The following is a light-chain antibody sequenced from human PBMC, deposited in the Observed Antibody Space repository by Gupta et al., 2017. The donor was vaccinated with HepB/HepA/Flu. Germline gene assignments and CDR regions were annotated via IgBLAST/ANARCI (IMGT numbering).Light chain of an antibody. CDR2: DAS. J-gene: IGKJ2*01. CDR3: QQYDNVPRYN. V-gene: IGKV1-33*01. CDR1: QDIRNY. Sequence: DIQMTQSASSLPASVGDRVTITCQASQDIRNYLYWYQQKPGKAPKRLIYDASSLETGVLFRFSGSGSATHFTFTISSMQPEDIGTYYCQQYDNVPRYNFGQGTKLEIK.